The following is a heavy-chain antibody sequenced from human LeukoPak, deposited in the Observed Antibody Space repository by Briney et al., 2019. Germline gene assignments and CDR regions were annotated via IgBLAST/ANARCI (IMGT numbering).Heavy chain of an antibody. Sequence: GGSLRLSCAASGFTFSDYYMSWIRQAPGKGLEWVSYISSGSTIYYADSVKGRFTISRDNAKNSLYLQMNSLRAEDTAVYYCARDLNYGDYSLDYWGQGTLVTVSS. V-gene: IGHV3-11*01. J-gene: IGHJ4*02. CDR2: ISSGSTI. CDR1: GFTFSDYY. CDR3: ARDLNYGDYSLDY. D-gene: IGHD4-17*01.